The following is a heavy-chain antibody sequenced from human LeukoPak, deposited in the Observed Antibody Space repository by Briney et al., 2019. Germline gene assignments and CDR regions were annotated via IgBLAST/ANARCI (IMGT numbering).Heavy chain of an antibody. CDR2: IYYSGST. CDR1: GGSISSGDYY. CDR3: ARGRDPEGTAMVTDGAFDI. Sequence: PSQSLSLTCTVSGGSISSGDYYWSWIRQPPGKGLEWIGYIYYSGSTYYNPSLKSRVTISVDTSKNQFSLKLSSVTAAATAVYYCARGRDPEGTAMVTDGAFDIWGQGTLVTVSS. V-gene: IGHV4-30-4*08. D-gene: IGHD5-18*01. J-gene: IGHJ3*02.